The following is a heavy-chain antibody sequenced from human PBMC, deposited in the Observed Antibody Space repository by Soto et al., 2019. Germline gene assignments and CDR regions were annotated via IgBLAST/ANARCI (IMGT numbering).Heavy chain of an antibody. CDR1: GGSISSYY. V-gene: IGHV4-59*08. CDR3: ARVTVDYDYVWGSYYYYGMDV. CDR2: IYYSGST. J-gene: IGHJ6*02. Sequence: SETLSLTCTVSGGSISSYYWSWIRQPPGKGLEWIGYIYYSGSTNYNPSLKSRVTISVDTSKNQFSLKLSSVTAADTAVYYCARVTVDYDYVWGSYYYYGMDVWGQGTTVT. D-gene: IGHD3-16*01.